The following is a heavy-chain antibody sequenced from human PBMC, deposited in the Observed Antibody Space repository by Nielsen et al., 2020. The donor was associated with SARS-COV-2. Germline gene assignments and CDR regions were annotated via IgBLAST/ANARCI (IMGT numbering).Heavy chain of an antibody. J-gene: IGHJ2*01. CDR2: ISAYNGNT. V-gene: IGHV1-18*01. D-gene: IGHD6-6*01. Sequence: ASVKVSCKASGYTFTSYGVSWVRQAPGQGLEWMGWISAYNGNTNYAQKLQGRVTMTTDTSTSTAYMELRSLRSDDTAVYYCATRGWQLGGWYFDLWGRGTLVTVSS. CDR3: ATRGWQLGGWYFDL. CDR1: GYTFTSYG.